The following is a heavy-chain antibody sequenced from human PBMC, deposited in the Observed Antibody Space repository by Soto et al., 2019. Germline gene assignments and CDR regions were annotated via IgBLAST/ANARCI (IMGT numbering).Heavy chain of an antibody. CDR3: ARGNSGYDSYYFDY. D-gene: IGHD5-12*01. CDR2: IGTAGDT. V-gene: IGHV3-13*01. J-gene: IGHJ4*02. Sequence: ESGGGLVQPGGSLRLSCAASGFTFSSYDMHWVRQATGKGLEWVSAIGTAGDTYYPGSVKGRFTISRENAKNSLYLQMNSLRAGDTAVYYCARGNSGYDSYYFDYWGQGTLVTVSS. CDR1: GFTFSSYD.